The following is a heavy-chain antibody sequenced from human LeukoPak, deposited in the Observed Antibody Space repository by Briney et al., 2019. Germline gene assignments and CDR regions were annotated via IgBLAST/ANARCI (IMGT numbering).Heavy chain of an antibody. V-gene: IGHV1-8*01. D-gene: IGHD3-9*01. J-gene: IGHJ4*02. CDR1: GYTFTSYD. CDR3: ARVETKLRSFDWLSGGGSRLFDY. CDR2: MNPNSGNT. Sequence: ASVKVSCKASGYTFTSYDINWVRQGTGQGLEWMGWMNPNSGNTGYAQKFQGRVTMTRNTSISTAYMELSSLRSEDTAVYYCARVETKLRSFDWLSGGGSRLFDYWGQGTLVTVSS.